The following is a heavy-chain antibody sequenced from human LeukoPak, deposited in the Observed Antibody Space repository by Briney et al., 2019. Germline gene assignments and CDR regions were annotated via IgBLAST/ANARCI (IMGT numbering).Heavy chain of an antibody. CDR1: GYTFSGYY. CDR3: ARDKQLDWAHYHYCYMDV. Sequence: ASVKVSCKASGYTFSGYYLHWVRQAPGQGLEWMGWINPNSGGTKYAQKFQGRVTMTRDTSISTVYMELSRLRSDDTAVYYCARDKQLDWAHYHYCYMDVWGKGTTVTVSS. V-gene: IGHV1-2*02. J-gene: IGHJ6*03. D-gene: IGHD1-1*01. CDR2: INPNSGGT.